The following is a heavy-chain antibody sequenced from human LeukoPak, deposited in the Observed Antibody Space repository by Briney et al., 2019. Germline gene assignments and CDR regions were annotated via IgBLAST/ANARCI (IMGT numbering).Heavy chain of an antibody. Sequence: GGSLRLSCAASGFTVNSNYMSWVRRAPGKGLEWVSVIYSGGSTYYADSVKGRFTISRDNCKNTLFLQMNSLRAEDTAVYYCANLVVVADLYFDYWGQGTLVTVSS. CDR1: GFTVNSNY. CDR2: IYSGGST. V-gene: IGHV3-53*01. J-gene: IGHJ4*02. CDR3: ANLVVVADLYFDY. D-gene: IGHD2-15*01.